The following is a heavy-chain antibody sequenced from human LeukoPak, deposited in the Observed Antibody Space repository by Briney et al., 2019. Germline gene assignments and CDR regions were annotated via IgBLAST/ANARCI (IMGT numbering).Heavy chain of an antibody. V-gene: IGHV4-59*08. J-gene: IGHJ4*02. CDR1: DDSISNFY. CDR3: ARRQRSSWYFDY. Sequence: SETLSLTCTVSDDSISNFYWSWIRQSPEKGLEWIGFAHYSGNTYYNPSLTSRVTMSLDTSENQFSLKLTSMTAADSAVYYCARRQRSSWYFDYWGQRTQVTVSS. CDR2: AHYSGNT. D-gene: IGHD6-13*01.